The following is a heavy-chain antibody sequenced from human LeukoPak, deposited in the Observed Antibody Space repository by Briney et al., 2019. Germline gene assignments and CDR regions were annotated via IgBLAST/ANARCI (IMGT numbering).Heavy chain of an antibody. V-gene: IGHV3-23*01. CDR2: ISGSGGST. CDR3: AKDKLSMRYYFDY. J-gene: IGHJ4*02. D-gene: IGHD3-10*01. Sequence: GGSLRLSCAASGFTFSSYAMNWVRQAPGKGLEWVSAISGSGGSTYYADSVKGRFTISRDNSKNTLYLQMNSLRAEDTAVYYCAKDKLSMRYYFDYWGQGTLVTVSS. CDR1: GFTFSSYA.